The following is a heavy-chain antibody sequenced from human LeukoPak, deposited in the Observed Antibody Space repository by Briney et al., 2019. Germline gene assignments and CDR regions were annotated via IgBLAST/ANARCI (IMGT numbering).Heavy chain of an antibody. Sequence: GGSLRLSCAASGFTFSSYWMHWVRQAPGKGLVWVSRINSDGSSTSYADSVKGRFTISRDNSKNTLLLQMNSLRAEDTAVYYCAKDRRHSDSSGYYSHDAFDIWGQGTTVTVSS. V-gene: IGHV3-74*01. CDR1: GFTFSSYW. CDR2: INSDGSST. J-gene: IGHJ3*02. CDR3: AKDRRHSDSSGYYSHDAFDI. D-gene: IGHD3-22*01.